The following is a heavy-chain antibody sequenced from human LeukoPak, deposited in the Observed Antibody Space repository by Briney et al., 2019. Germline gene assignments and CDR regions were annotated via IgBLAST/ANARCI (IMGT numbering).Heavy chain of an antibody. Sequence: ASVKVSCKASGYTFTGYYMHWVRQAPGQQLEWMGGLNPDSGGTNYAQKFQGRVTVTRDTPISTAYMELSRLRSDDTALYYCARAGYGSGSNLWEYWGQGTLVTVS. D-gene: IGHD3-10*01. CDR2: LNPDSGGT. J-gene: IGHJ4*02. CDR3: ARAGYGSGSNLWEY. CDR1: GYTFTGYY. V-gene: IGHV1-2*02.